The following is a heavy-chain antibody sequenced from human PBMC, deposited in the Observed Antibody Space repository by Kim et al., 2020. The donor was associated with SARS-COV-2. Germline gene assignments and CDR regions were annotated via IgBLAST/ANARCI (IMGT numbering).Heavy chain of an antibody. Sequence: GGSLRLSCAVSGFTFSDHYMDWVRQAPGKGLEWLVRIRNKAKNDTTAYAASVKGRFTISRDDSQNSLYLQMNSLKTEDTAVYYCARVGGPTAGTPPHYGLGVWGRGTTVTVSS. CDR1: GFTFSDHY. CDR3: ARVGGPTAGTPPHYGLGV. V-gene: IGHV3-72*01. D-gene: IGHD6-19*01. J-gene: IGHJ6*02. CDR2: IRNKAKNDTT.